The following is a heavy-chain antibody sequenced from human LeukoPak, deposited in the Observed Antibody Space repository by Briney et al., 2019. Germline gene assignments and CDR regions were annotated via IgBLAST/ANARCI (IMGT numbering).Heavy chain of an antibody. D-gene: IGHD1-26*01. CDR2: IYHSGST. J-gene: IGHJ4*02. CDR1: GASISSSNW. Sequence: NSSETLSLTCAVSGASISSSNWWSCVRQPPGKGLEWIGGIYHSGSTNYNPSLKSRVTISVDKSKNQFSLKLSSVTAADTAVYYCARDKGGGSYFDYWGQGTLVTVSS. CDR3: ARDKGGGSYFDY. V-gene: IGHV4-4*02.